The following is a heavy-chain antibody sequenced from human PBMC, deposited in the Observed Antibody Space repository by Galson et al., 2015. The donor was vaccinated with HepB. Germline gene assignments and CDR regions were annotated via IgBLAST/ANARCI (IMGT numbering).Heavy chain of an antibody. Sequence: SLRLPGAASGFTFSSYAMSWVRQAPGKGLEWVSAISGSGGRTYYADSVKGRFTISRDNSKNKLYLQMNSLRAEDTAVYYCAKDPAAAVFSAYYNGMDVCGQGTTVHLSS. CDR1: GFTFSSYA. CDR3: AKDPAAAVFSAYYNGMDV. J-gene: IGHJ6*02. V-gene: IGHV3-23*01. D-gene: IGHD6-13*01. CDR2: ISGSGGRT.